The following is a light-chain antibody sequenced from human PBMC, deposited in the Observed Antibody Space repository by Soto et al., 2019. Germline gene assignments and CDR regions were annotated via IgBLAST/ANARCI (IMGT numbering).Light chain of an antibody. Sequence: EIVMTQSPATLYVSPGERATLSCRASQNVRSNLAWYQQKPGQAPRLLVYGASTRATGIPARFSGSGSGTEFTLTISSLQSEDFALYYCQQYNNWPPITFGQGTRLEIK. CDR3: QQYNNWPPIT. CDR2: GAS. J-gene: IGKJ5*01. V-gene: IGKV3D-15*01. CDR1: QNVRSN.